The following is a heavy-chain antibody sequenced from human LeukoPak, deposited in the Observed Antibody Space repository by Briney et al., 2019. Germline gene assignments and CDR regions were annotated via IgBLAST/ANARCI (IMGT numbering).Heavy chain of an antibody. CDR3: ARALNGYFYAFDS. Sequence: PAQTLSLTCTVSGGSISSGEYYWSWIRQPPGKGLEWIGYFSYTGSTYYNPSVKSRVSISVDTSKNQFSLKLTSVTAADTAVYYCARALNGYFYAFDSWGQGTLITVSS. CDR2: FSYTGST. V-gene: IGHV4-30-4*01. J-gene: IGHJ4*02. D-gene: IGHD2/OR15-2a*01. CDR1: GGSISSGEYY.